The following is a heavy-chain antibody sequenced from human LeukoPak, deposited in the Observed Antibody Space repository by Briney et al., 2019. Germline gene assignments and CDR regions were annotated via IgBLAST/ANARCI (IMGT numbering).Heavy chain of an antibody. CDR2: INHSGST. Sequence: SETLSLTCAVYGGSFSGYYWSWIRQPPGKGREWIGEINHSGSTNYNPSLKSRVTISVDTSKNQFSLKLSSVTAADTAVYYCARGSYCGGDCYPRPFDYWGQGTLVTVSS. CDR1: GGSFSGYY. CDR3: ARGSYCGGDCYPRPFDY. J-gene: IGHJ4*02. V-gene: IGHV4-34*01. D-gene: IGHD2-21*02.